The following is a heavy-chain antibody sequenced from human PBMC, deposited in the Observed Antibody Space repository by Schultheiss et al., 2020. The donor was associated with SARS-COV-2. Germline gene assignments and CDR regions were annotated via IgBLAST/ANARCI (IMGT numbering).Heavy chain of an antibody. CDR3: ARDYHSSSWFNDHIYYYYGMDV. D-gene: IGHD6-13*01. CDR2: ISYDGSNK. V-gene: IGHV3-30*03. CDR1: GFTFSSYG. Sequence: GGSLRLSCAASGFTFSSYGMHWVRQAPGKGLEWVAVISYDGSNKYYVDSVKGRFTISRDNAKNSLYLQMNSLRAEDTAVYYCARDYHSSSWFNDHIYYYYGMDVWGQGTTVTVSS. J-gene: IGHJ6*02.